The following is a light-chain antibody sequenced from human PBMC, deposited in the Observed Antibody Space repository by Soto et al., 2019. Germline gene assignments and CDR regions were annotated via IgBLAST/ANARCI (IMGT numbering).Light chain of an antibody. CDR2: DVS. J-gene: IGLJ1*01. CDR3: NSYTTTGAYV. V-gene: IGLV2-14*01. CDR1: SSDVGAYNY. Sequence: QSALTQPASVSGSPGQSITISCTGTSSDVGAYNYVSWYQQYPGKAPKLMIYDVSNRPSGVSNRFSGSKSGNTASLTISGLQAEDEADYYCNSYTTTGAYVFGSGTKLT.